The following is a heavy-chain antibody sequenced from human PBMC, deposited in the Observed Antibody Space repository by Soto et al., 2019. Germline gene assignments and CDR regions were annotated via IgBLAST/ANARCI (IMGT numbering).Heavy chain of an antibody. CDR1: GFTFSSYA. CDR2: ISGSGGST. Sequence: EVQLLESGGGLVQPGGSLRLSCAASGFTFSSYAMSWVRQAPGKGLEWVSAISGSGGSTYYADSVKGRFTISRDNSKNTLYLQMNSLRAEDTAVYYCAKDQYYDSSGYYFLSFDIWGQGTMVTVSS. V-gene: IGHV3-23*01. CDR3: AKDQYYDSSGYYFLSFDI. J-gene: IGHJ3*02. D-gene: IGHD3-22*01.